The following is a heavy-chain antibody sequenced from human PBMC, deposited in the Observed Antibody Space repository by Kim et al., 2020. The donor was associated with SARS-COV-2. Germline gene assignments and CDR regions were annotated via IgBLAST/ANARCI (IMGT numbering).Heavy chain of an antibody. Sequence: GGSLRLSCAASGFTFSSYAMSWVRQAPGKGLEWVSAISGSGGSTYYADSVKGRFTISRDNSKNTLYLQMNSLRAEDTAVYYCLVSSSSSRRYYYYGMDVWGQGTTVTVSS. J-gene: IGHJ6*02. V-gene: IGHV3-23*01. D-gene: IGHD6-6*01. CDR1: GFTFSSYA. CDR3: LVSSSSSRRYYYYGMDV. CDR2: ISGSGGST.